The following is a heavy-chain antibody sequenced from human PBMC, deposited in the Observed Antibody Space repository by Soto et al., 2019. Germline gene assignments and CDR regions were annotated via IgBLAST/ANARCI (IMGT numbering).Heavy chain of an antibody. J-gene: IGHJ5*02. V-gene: IGHV4-34*02. Sequence: QVQLQQWGSGLLNPSETLSLTCAIHNGSFSDFYWIWIRQSPGKGLEWIGETTRSGSANLNPSLKGRVTISVDTSKNQFSLEMKSVTAADTAEYYCARGGRISTSLFDPWGQGTLVTVSS. CDR3: ARGGRISTSLFDP. CDR2: TTRSGSA. CDR1: NGSFSDFY. D-gene: IGHD3-3*02.